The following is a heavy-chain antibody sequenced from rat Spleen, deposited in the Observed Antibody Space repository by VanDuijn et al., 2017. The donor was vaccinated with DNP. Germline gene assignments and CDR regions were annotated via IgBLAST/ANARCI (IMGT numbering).Heavy chain of an antibody. J-gene: IGHJ4*01. V-gene: IGHV5-31*01. CDR2: IISSGTST. CDR1: GFTFNNYW. Sequence: EVQLVESGGDLVQPGRSLKLSCVASGFTFNNYWMTWIRQVPGKGLEWVASIISSGTSTYYPDSVKGRFTISRDNAKNTLYLQMNSLRSEDTATYYCARDNYGTNGAMDAWGQGTAVTVSS. CDR3: ARDNYGTNGAMDA. D-gene: IGHD1-11*01.